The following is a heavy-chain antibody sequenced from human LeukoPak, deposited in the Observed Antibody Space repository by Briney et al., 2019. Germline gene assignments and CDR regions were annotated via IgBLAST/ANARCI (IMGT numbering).Heavy chain of an antibody. CDR1: GFTVSSNC. J-gene: IGHJ3*02. D-gene: IGHD3-22*01. V-gene: IGHV3-53*01. CDR2: IYSGGST. Sequence: PGGSLRLSCAASGFTVSSNCMSWVRQAPGKGLEWVSVIYSGGSTYYADSVKGRFTVSRDNSKNTLYLQMNSLRAEDTAVYYCARDKVEYYDSSGYYYNSAFDIWGQGTMVTVSS. CDR3: ARDKVEYYDSSGYYYNSAFDI.